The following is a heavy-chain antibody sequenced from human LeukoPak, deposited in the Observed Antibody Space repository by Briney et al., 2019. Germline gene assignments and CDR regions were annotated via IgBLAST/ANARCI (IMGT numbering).Heavy chain of an antibody. CDR1: GFTFSDYY. CDR2: ISSSSSYT. J-gene: IGHJ4*02. V-gene: IGHV3-11*05. Sequence: GESLRLCCAASGFTFSDYYMSWIRQAPGKGLEWVSYISSSSSYTNYADSVKGRFTISRDNAKNSLYLQMNSLRAEDTAVYYCARGVIVVTSYREFDYWGQGTLVTVSS. CDR3: ARGVIVVTSYREFDY. D-gene: IGHD3-22*01.